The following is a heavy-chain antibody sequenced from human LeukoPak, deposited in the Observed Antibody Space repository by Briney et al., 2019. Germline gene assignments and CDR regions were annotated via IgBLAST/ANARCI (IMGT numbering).Heavy chain of an antibody. CDR3: ARAGGDYGDGYAYFDY. CDR2: INWNGGST. Sequence: GGSLRLSCAASGFTFDDYGMSWVRQAPGKALEWVSGINWNGGSTGYADSVKGRFTISRDNAKNSLYLQMNSLRAEDTALYYCARAGGDYGDGYAYFDYWGQGTLVTVSS. D-gene: IGHD4-17*01. CDR1: GFTFDDYG. J-gene: IGHJ4*02. V-gene: IGHV3-20*04.